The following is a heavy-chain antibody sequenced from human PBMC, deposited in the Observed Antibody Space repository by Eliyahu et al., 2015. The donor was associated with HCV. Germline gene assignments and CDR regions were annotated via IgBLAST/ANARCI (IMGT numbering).Heavy chain of an antibody. J-gene: IGHJ6*02. CDR2: INPNSGGT. D-gene: IGHD2-2*01. CDR3: ARWAGGDCSSTSCVYYYYYYGMDV. CDR1: GYTFTGYY. V-gene: IGHV1-2*02. Sequence: QVQLVQSGAEVKKPGASVKVSCKASGYTFTGYYMHWVRQAPGQGLEWMGWINPNSGGTNYAQKFQGRVTMTRDTSISTAYMELSRLRSDDTAVYYCARWAGGDCSSTSCVYYYYYYGMDVWGQGTTVTVSS.